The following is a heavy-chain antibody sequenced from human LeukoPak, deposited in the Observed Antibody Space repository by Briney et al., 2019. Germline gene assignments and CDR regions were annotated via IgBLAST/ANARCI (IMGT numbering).Heavy chain of an antibody. D-gene: IGHD3-9*01. Sequence: PGGSLRLSRAASGFTFSSYAMSWVRQAPGKGLEWVSAISGSGGSTYYADSVKGRFTISRDNSKNTLYLQMNSLRAEDTAVYYCAKSKGILRGVFDYWGQGTLVTVSS. CDR2: ISGSGGST. CDR3: AKSKGILRGVFDY. V-gene: IGHV3-23*01. J-gene: IGHJ4*02. CDR1: GFTFSSYA.